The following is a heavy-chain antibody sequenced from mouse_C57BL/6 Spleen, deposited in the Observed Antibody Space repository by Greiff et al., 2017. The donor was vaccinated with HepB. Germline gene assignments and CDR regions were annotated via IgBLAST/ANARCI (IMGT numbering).Heavy chain of an antibody. CDR1: GYTFTSYW. D-gene: IGHD1-1*01. CDR3: ARLLRVGYAMDY. V-gene: IGHV1-69*01. CDR2: IDPSDSYT. J-gene: IGHJ4*01. Sequence: VQLQQPGAELVMPGASVKLSCKASGYTFTSYWMHWVKQRPGQGLEWIGEIDPSDSYTNYNQKFKGKSTLTVDKSSSTAYMQLSSLTSEDSAVYYCARLLRVGYAMDYWGQGTSVTVSS.